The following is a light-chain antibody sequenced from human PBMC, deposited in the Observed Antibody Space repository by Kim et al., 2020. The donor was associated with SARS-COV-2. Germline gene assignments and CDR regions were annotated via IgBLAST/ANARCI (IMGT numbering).Light chain of an antibody. CDR1: QSISSY. V-gene: IGKV1-39*01. Sequence: ASVGDRVTITCRASQSISSYLNWYQQKPGKAPKLLIYAASSLQSGVPSRFSGSGSGTDFTLTISSLQPEDFATYYCQQSYSTPPHFGGGTKVDIK. J-gene: IGKJ4*01. CDR2: AAS. CDR3: QQSYSTPPH.